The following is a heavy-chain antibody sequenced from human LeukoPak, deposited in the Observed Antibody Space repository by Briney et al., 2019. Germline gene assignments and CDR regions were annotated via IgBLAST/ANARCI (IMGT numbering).Heavy chain of an antibody. CDR3: ARGPAEDSSYEY. D-gene: IGHD5-12*01. CDR1: GASVSSGGSS. V-gene: IGHV4-30-2*01. Sequence: PSETLSLTCAVTGASVSSGGSSWAWIRQPPGKGLEWIGYIYHIVNTFYNPSLQSQITISADTSKNQISLTMAYVTAADTAVYYCARGPAEDSSYEYWGRGTLVTVSS. CDR2: IYHIVNT. J-gene: IGHJ4*01.